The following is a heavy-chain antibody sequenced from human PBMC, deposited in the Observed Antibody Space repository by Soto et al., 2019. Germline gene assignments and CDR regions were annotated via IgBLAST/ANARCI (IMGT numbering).Heavy chain of an antibody. Sequence: PGGSLRLSCAASGFTFSSYAMSWVRQAPGKGLEWVSAISGSGGSTYYADSVKGRFTISRDNSKNTLYLQMNSLRAEDTAVYYCAKETRITIFGVEINYYYGMDVWGQGTTVTVSS. CDR1: GFTFSSYA. V-gene: IGHV3-23*01. D-gene: IGHD3-3*01. CDR2: ISGSGGST. J-gene: IGHJ6*02. CDR3: AKETRITIFGVEINYYYGMDV.